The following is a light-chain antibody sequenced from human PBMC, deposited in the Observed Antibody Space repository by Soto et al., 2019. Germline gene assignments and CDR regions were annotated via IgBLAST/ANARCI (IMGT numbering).Light chain of an antibody. CDR1: QSVSSN. Sequence: EIVMTQSPATLYVSPGERATLSCRASQSVSSNLAWYQQKPGQAPRLLIYGASTRATGIPARFSGSGSGTEFTLTISSLQSEDFAVYYCQQYNNWSPLTFGGGTKVEIK. J-gene: IGKJ4*01. CDR2: GAS. CDR3: QQYNNWSPLT. V-gene: IGKV3-15*01.